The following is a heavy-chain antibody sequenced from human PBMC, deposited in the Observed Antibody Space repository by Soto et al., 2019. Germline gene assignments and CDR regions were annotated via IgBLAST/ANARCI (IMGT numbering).Heavy chain of an antibody. CDR3: ARSIVVVGAWFDP. J-gene: IGHJ5*02. D-gene: IGHD2-21*01. CDR1: GFTFSSYW. V-gene: IGHV3-74*01. Sequence: GGSLRLSCAASGFTFSSYWMHWVRQAPGKGLVWVSRINSDGSSTSYADSVKGRFTISRDNAKNTLYLQMNSLRAEDTAVYYCARSIVVVGAWFDPWGQGTLVTVSS. CDR2: INSDGSST.